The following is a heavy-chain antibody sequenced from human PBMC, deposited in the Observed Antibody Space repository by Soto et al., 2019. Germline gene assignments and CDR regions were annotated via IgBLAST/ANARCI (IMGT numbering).Heavy chain of an antibody. J-gene: IGHJ4*02. CDR3: ARSNCDYGDY. CDR1: GDSISSYY. V-gene: IGHV4-59*01. CDR2: IYYSGST. Sequence: QVQLQGSGPGLLKPSETLSLTCTVSGDSISSYYWSWIRQPPGKGLEWIGYIYYSGSTNYNPSLKRRVTISVDTSKNQFSLKLRSVTAADTAVYYCARSNCDYGDYWRQGTLVTVSS. D-gene: IGHD4-17*01.